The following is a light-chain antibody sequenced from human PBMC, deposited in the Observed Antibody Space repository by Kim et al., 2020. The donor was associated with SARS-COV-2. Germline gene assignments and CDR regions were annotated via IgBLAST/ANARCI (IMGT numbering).Light chain of an antibody. V-gene: IGLV3-19*01. CDR3: NSRDSSGNHLV. CDR2: GKN. CDR1: SLKCYY. J-gene: IGLJ2*01. Sequence: AFGQTGRSTCQGHSLKCYYASWHQQTPGQAPVLVIYGKNNRPSGIPDRFSGSSSGNTASLTITGAQAEDEADYDCNSRDSSGNHLVFGGGTKLTVL.